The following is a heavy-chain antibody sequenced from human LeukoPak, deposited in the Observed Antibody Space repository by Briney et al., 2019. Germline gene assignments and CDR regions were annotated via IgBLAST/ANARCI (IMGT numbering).Heavy chain of an antibody. Sequence: PSETLSLTCAVSGGSISSGGYSWNWIRQPPGKGLEWIGYIYHSGTTYYNPSLKSRVTIPVDRSKNQFSLKLSSVTAADTAVYYCARDQGSSWYWFDPWGQGTLVTVSS. J-gene: IGHJ5*02. V-gene: IGHV4-30-2*01. D-gene: IGHD6-13*01. CDR1: GGSISSGGYS. CDR2: IYHSGTT. CDR3: ARDQGSSWYWFDP.